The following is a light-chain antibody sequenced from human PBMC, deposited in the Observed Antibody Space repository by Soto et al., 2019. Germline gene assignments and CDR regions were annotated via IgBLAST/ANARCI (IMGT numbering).Light chain of an antibody. CDR2: EVS. CDR1: SSDVGGYNY. J-gene: IGLJ2*01. CDR3: SSYGASNYLV. V-gene: IGLV2-8*01. Sequence: QSALTQPPSASGSPGQAVTISCTGTSSDVGGYNYVSWYQQHPGKAPKLMIYEVSKRPSGVPDRFSGSKSGNTASLTVSGLQTEDEADYYCSSYGASNYLVFGGGTKLTVL.